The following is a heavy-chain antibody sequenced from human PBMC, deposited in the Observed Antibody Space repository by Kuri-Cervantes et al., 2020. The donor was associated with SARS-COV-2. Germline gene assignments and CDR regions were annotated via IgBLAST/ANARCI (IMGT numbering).Heavy chain of an antibody. Sequence: ASVKVSCKASGYTFTSYGISWVRQAPGQGLEWMGWISAYNGNTNYAQKLQGRVTMTTDTSTSTAYMELRSLRSEDTAVYYCARQDYDFWSGYYTTYYFDYWGQGTLVTDSS. J-gene: IGHJ4*02. D-gene: IGHD3-3*01. V-gene: IGHV1-18*01. CDR1: GYTFTSYG. CDR2: ISAYNGNT. CDR3: ARQDYDFWSGYYTTYYFDY.